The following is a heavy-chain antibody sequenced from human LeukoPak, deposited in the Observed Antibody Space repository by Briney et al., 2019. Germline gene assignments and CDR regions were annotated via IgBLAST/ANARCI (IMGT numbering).Heavy chain of an antibody. D-gene: IGHD3-22*01. CDR3: AKVRVDSSGYYYTYYYYGMDV. CDR2: ISGSGGDT. J-gene: IGHJ6*02. CDR1: GFTFSSFA. Sequence: GGSLRLSCAASGFTFSSFAMIWVRQAPGKGLEWVSGISGSGGDTYYADSVKGRFTFSRDNSKSTLYLQMTSMAAEDTGVYFCAKVRVDSSGYYYTYYYYGMDVWGQGTTVTVSS. V-gene: IGHV3-23*01.